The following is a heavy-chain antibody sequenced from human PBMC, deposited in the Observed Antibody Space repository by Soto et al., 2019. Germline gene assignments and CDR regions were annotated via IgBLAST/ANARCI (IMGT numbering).Heavy chain of an antibody. Sequence: EVQLLESGGGLVQPGGSLRLSCAASGFAFSSFALNWVRQVPGKGLDWVSVISDSGATTYYSDSVKGRFTISRDNSKNMLYLEMNSLRANDTAIYYCAQDKGVRGATYLRYWGPGTLVTVSS. CDR3: AQDKGVRGATYLRY. V-gene: IGHV3-23*01. CDR1: GFAFSSFA. CDR2: ISDSGATT. J-gene: IGHJ4*02. D-gene: IGHD3-10*01.